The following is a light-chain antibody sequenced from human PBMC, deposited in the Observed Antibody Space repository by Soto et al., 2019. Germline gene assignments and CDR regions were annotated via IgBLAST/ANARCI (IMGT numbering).Light chain of an antibody. V-gene: IGLV1-47*01. Sequence: QSVLTQPPSASGTPGQRVTISCSGSSSNIGSGYVYWYQHLPGTAPKLVIYRNNQRPSGVPDRFSGSKSDTSASLAISGLRSEDEADYYCAAWDDSLSGYVFGTGTKLTVL. J-gene: IGLJ1*01. CDR2: RNN. CDR1: SSNIGSGY. CDR3: AAWDDSLSGYV.